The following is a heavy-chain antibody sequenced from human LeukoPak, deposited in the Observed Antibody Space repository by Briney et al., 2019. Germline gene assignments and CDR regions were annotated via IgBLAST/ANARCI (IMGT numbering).Heavy chain of an antibody. V-gene: IGHV4-39*01. Sequence: PSETLSLTCTVSGASISSSSYYWGWIRQPPGKGLQWIGSIYYTGSTYYNPSLKSRVTISADTSKNQFSLNLTPVTAADTAVYYCARRGTYWNALGCWGQGALVTVSS. CDR2: IYYTGST. J-gene: IGHJ4*02. D-gene: IGHD1-1*01. CDR1: GASISSSSYY. CDR3: ARRGTYWNALGC.